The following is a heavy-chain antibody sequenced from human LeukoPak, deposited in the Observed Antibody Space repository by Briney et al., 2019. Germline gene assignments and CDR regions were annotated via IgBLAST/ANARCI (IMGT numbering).Heavy chain of an antibody. CDR1: TFTVSSNY. D-gene: IGHD1-26*01. CDR3: ARDLSGSYSS. Sequence: PGGSLRLSCAASTFTVSSNYMSWVRQAPGKGLEWVGRTRNKANSYTTEYAASVKGRFTISRDDSKNSLYLQMNSLKTEDTAVYYCARDLSGSYSSWGQGTLVTVSS. J-gene: IGHJ5*02. V-gene: IGHV3-72*01. CDR2: TRNKANSYTT.